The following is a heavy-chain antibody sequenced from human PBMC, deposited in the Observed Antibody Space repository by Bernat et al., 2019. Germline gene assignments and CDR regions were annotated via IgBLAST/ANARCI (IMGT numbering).Heavy chain of an antibody. J-gene: IGHJ6*03. Sequence: QLQLQESGPGLVKPSETLSLTCTVSGGSISSSSYYWGWIRQPPGKGLEWIGSIYYSWSTDYNPSLKSRVTISVDTSKNQFSLKLSFVTAADTAVYYCARLRRGVVPAAIKPGYYYMDVWGKGTTVTVSS. CDR2: IYYSWST. V-gene: IGHV4-39*01. CDR1: GGSISSSSYY. D-gene: IGHD2-2*01. CDR3: ARLRRGVVPAAIKPGYYYMDV.